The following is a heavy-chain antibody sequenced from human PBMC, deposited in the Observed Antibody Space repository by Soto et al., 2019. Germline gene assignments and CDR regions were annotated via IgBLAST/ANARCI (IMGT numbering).Heavy chain of an antibody. CDR3: ARAPITGTHGYYYYYGMDV. J-gene: IGHJ6*02. D-gene: IGHD1-20*01. V-gene: IGHV4-59*01. CDR2: IYYSGSS. Sequence: PSQTLSLTCPVSGGSISSYYWSCIRQPPSKGLEWIGYIYYSGSSNYNPSLKSRVTISVDTSKNQFSLKLSSVTAADTAVYYCARAPITGTHGYYYYYGMDVWGQGTTVT. CDR1: GGSISSYY.